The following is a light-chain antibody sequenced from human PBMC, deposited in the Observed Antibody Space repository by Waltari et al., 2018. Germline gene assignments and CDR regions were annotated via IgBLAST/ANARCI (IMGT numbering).Light chain of an antibody. V-gene: IGLV1-44*01. CDR3: AAWDDSRGYV. J-gene: IGLJ1*01. Sequence: QSVLTQPPSASGTPGQRLTISCSGSSSNIGRNTVSWYQQLPDTAPKLLISINTQRPEGVPDRCSGPKSGTSASLAMSGLQSEDEADYYCAAWDDSRGYVFGTGTKGTV. CDR1: SSNIGRNT. CDR2: INT.